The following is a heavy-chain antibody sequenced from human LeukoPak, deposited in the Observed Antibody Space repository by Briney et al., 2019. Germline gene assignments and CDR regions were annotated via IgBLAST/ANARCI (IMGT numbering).Heavy chain of an antibody. CDR3: ARASWAAAGTGAFDI. CDR2: ISGPSSFI. Sequence: GGSLRLSCAASGFTFSSYEMNWVRQAPGKGLEWVSSISGPSSFIYYADSVKGRFTISRDNAKNSLYLQMDSLRAEDTAVYYCARASWAAAGTGAFDIWGQGTMVTVSS. CDR1: GFTFSSYE. D-gene: IGHD6-13*01. J-gene: IGHJ3*02. V-gene: IGHV3-21*01.